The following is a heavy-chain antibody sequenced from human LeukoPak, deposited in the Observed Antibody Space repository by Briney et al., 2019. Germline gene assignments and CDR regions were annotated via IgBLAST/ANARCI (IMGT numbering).Heavy chain of an antibody. D-gene: IGHD1-14*01. V-gene: IGHV3-74*01. Sequence: GGSLRLSCAASGFTFSSYWMHWVRQAPGKGLVWVSRINTDGSSTSYADSVKGRFTISRDNAKNTLYLQMNSLRAEDTAVYYCALSEAVEPFDYWGQGTLVTVSS. J-gene: IGHJ4*02. CDR3: ALSEAVEPFDY. CDR1: GFTFSSYW. CDR2: INTDGSST.